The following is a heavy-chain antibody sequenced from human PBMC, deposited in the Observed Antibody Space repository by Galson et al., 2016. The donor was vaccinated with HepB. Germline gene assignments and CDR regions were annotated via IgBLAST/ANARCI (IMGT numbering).Heavy chain of an antibody. D-gene: IGHD2-21*01. V-gene: IGHV5-51*01. CDR2: IYPSDSDT. CDR3: ARNGHPYWGYYYYGMDA. J-gene: IGHJ6*02. Sequence: QSGAEVKKPGESLKISCKASGYSFTDYWIGWVRQMPGKGLEWMGIIYPSDSDTKYIPSFQGQVTISAYKSISTAYLQWSSLEASDTATYFCARNGHPYWGYYYYGMDAWGQGTTVTVSS. CDR1: GYSFTDYW.